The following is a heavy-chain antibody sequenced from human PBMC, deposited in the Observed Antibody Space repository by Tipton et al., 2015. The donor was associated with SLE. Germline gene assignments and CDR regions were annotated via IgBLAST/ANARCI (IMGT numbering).Heavy chain of an antibody. CDR3: ASEILRDYGSAWGPDY. CDR1: GGSISSSSYY. V-gene: IGHV4-39*07. Sequence: LRLSCNVSGGSISSSSYYWGWIRQPPGKGPEWIGSMYYSGTTYYNPSLKTRVTISVDTSQIQFSLRLTSVTAADTAVYYCASEILRDYGSAWGPDYWGQGTLVTVSS. CDR2: MYYSGTT. J-gene: IGHJ4*02. D-gene: IGHD6-19*01.